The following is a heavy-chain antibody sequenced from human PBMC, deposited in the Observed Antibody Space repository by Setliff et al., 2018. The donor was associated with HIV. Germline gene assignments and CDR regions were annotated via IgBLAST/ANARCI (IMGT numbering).Heavy chain of an antibody. D-gene: IGHD2-2*01. CDR3: ARVDCSSTRCYAFDI. V-gene: IGHV1-2*02. Sequence: ASVKVSCKASGYTFTSYAMNWVRQAPGQGLEWMGWINPHSGGTKYAQKFQGRVTMTRDTSISAAYMELSRLRSDDTAVYYCARVDCSSTRCYAFDIWGQGTMVTVSS. J-gene: IGHJ3*02. CDR1: GYTFTSYA. CDR2: INPHSGGT.